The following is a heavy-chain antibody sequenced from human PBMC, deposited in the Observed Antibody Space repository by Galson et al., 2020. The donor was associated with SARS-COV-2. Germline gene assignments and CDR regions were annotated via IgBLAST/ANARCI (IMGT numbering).Heavy chain of an antibody. D-gene: IGHD3-22*01. V-gene: IGHV1-2*04. CDR1: GYTFTGYY. Sequence: ASVKVSCKASGYTFTGYYMHWVRQAPGQGLEWMGWINPNSGGTNYAQKFQGWVTMTRDTSISTAYMELSRLRSDDTAVYYCARGGYYDSLDAFDIWGQGTMVTVSS. CDR2: INPNSGGT. J-gene: IGHJ3*02. CDR3: ARGGYYDSLDAFDI.